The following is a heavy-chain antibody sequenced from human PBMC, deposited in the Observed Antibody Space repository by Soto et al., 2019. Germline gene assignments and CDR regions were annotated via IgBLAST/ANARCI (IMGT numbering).Heavy chain of an antibody. J-gene: IGHJ3*02. Sequence: SVKVSCKASGGTFSSYAISWVRQAPGQGLEWMGGIIPIFGTANYAQKFQGRVTITADESTSTAYMELSSLRSEDTAVYYCSRITNWNYALDAFDIWGQGTMVTVSS. D-gene: IGHD1-7*01. CDR2: IIPIFGTA. V-gene: IGHV1-69*13. CDR1: GGTFSSYA. CDR3: SRITNWNYALDAFDI.